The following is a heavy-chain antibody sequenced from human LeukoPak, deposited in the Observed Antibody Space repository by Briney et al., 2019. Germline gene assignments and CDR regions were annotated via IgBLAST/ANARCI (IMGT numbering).Heavy chain of an antibody. CDR2: IIPIFGTA. D-gene: IGHD3-22*01. CDR3: ARDRNDSSGYEWHY. V-gene: IGHV1-69*05. Sequence: SVKVSCKASGGTFSSYAISWVRQAPGQGLEWMGRIIPIFGTANYAQKFQGRVTITTDKSTSTAYMELSSLRSEDTAVYYCARDRNDSSGYEWHYWGQGTLVTVSS. J-gene: IGHJ4*02. CDR1: GGTFSSYA.